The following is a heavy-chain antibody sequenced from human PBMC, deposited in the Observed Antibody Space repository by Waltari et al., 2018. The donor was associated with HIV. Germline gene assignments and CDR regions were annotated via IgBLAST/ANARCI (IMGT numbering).Heavy chain of an antibody. D-gene: IGHD1-26*01. J-gene: IGHJ6*02. Sequence: VQLMDSGGGLVQSGGSLILSCAASAFTFIHYWLSWVRQTPGKGLEWVAYIKDDGSEKYYMGSVKGRFTISRDNAKNSMVLQMNSLRAEDTAVYYCARIGTFPHNYAIDFWGQGTTVTVSS. CDR1: AFTFIHYW. CDR3: ARIGTFPHNYAIDF. V-gene: IGHV3-7*01. CDR2: IKDDGSEK.